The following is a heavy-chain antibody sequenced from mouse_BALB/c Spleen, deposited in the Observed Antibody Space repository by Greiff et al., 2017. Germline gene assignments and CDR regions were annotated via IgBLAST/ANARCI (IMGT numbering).Heavy chain of an antibody. CDR1: GYTFTDYN. Sequence: VQLQQSGPELVKPGASVKISCKASGYTFTDYNMHWVKQSHGKSLEWIGYIYPYNGGTGYNQKFKSKATLTVDNSSSTAYMELRSLTSEDSAVYYCARPSTMITGWFAYWGQGTLVTVSA. D-gene: IGHD2-4*01. CDR2: IYPYNGGT. J-gene: IGHJ3*01. V-gene: IGHV1S29*02. CDR3: ARPSTMITGWFAY.